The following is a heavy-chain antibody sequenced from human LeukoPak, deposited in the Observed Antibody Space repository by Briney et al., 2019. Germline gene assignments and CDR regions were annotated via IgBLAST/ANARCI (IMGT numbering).Heavy chain of an antibody. V-gene: IGHV1-69*05. CDR2: IIPMSGTA. J-gene: IGHJ3*02. CDR3: ARDDSSSTQGAFDI. Sequence: SVKVSCKASGGAFNTDAISWVRQAPGQGLEWMGRIIPMSGTANYAQKFQGRVTITTDESTSTAYMEMSSLRSEDTAVYYCARDDSSSTQGAFDIWGQGTMVTVSS. D-gene: IGHD6-6*01. CDR1: GGAFNTDA.